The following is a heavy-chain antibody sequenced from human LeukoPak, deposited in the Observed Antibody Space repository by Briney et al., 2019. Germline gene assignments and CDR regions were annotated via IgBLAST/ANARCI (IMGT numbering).Heavy chain of an antibody. CDR2: ISGSGGST. V-gene: IGHV3-23*01. Sequence: GGFLRLSCAASGFTFSSYAMSWVRQAPGKGLEWVSAISGSGGSTYYADSVKGGFTISRDNSKNTLYLQMNSLRAEDTAVYYCAKFADIVVVPAAMAAFDIWGQGTMVTVSS. CDR3: AKFADIVVVPAAMAAFDI. J-gene: IGHJ3*02. D-gene: IGHD2-2*01. CDR1: GFTFSSYA.